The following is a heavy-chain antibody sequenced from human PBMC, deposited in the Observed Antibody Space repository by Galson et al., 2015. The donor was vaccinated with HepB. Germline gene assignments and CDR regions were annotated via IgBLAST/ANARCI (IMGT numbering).Heavy chain of an antibody. CDR1: GFTFGDYA. CDR2: IRSKAYGGTT. CDR3: TRDITGTTFVRPYYYYGMDV. V-gene: IGHV3-49*03. Sequence: SLRLSCAASGFTFGDYAMSWFRQAPGKGLEWVGFIRSKAYGGTTEYAASVKGRFTISRDDSKSIAYLQMNSLKTEDTAVYYCTRDITGTTFVRPYYYYGMDVWGQGTTVTVSS. J-gene: IGHJ6*02. D-gene: IGHD1-7*01.